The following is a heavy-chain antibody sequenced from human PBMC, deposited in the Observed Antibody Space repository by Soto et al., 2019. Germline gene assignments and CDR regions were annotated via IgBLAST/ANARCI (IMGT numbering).Heavy chain of an antibody. J-gene: IGHJ4*02. D-gene: IGHD1-26*01. CDR3: ARDSGSYFYFDY. CDR2: IIPILGIA. CDR1: GGTFSSYT. Sequence: QVQLVQSGAEVKKPGSSVKVSCKASGGTFSSYTISWVRQAPGQGLEWMGRIIPILGIANYAQKFQGRVTITADKSTSTAYMELSSLRSEDTAVYYCARDSGSYFYFDYWGQGTLVTVSS. V-gene: IGHV1-69*08.